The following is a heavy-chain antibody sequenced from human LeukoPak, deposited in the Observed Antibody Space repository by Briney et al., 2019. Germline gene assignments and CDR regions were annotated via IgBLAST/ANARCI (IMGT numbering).Heavy chain of an antibody. V-gene: IGHV3-20*04. CDR2: INWSGDST. Sequence: GGSLRLSCAASGFTFDDYGMTWVRQGPGKGLEWVSGINWSGDSTEYSDSVKGRFTISRDNAKNSLYLQMNSLRAEDTALYYCTRRTYGATAGRGDPYYFNNWGQGILVTVSS. CDR1: GFTFDDYG. D-gene: IGHD6-13*01. CDR3: TRRTYGATAGRGDPYYFNN. J-gene: IGHJ4*02.